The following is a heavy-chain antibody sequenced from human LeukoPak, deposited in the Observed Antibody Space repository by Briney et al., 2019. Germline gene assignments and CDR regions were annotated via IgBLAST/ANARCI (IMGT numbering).Heavy chain of an antibody. V-gene: IGHV3-74*01. CDR3: VIDLGDYNDF. D-gene: IGHD2-15*01. CDR2: INTQGTYT. CDR1: GITFSSYW. J-gene: IGHJ4*02. Sequence: GGSLRLSCAVSGITFSSYWMHWVRQDPGGGLLWVSRINTQGTYTNYADSVKGRFTISRDNAKNTLYLQMSGLRADDTAVYYCVIDLGDYNDFWGQGTLVSVSS.